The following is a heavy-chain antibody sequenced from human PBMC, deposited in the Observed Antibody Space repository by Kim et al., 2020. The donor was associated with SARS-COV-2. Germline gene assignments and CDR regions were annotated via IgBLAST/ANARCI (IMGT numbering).Heavy chain of an antibody. CDR1: GGTISGSY. CDR3: ASVGRGGSDQSDH. J-gene: IGHJ4*02. CDR2: LYYSGST. V-gene: IGHV4-59*01. Sequence: SETLSLTCTVSGGTISGSYWSWIRQSPGKGLEWVAILYYSGSTKYNPSLKSRVTMLVDTSKNHLSLRLTSVTAPDTAVYYCASVGRGGSDQSDHWGQG. D-gene: IGHD1-26*01.